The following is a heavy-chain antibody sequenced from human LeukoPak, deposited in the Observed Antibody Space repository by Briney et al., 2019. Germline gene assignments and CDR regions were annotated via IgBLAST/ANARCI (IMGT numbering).Heavy chain of an antibody. V-gene: IGHV5-51*01. CDR1: GYSFTSYW. CDR3: ARQKYSWNYVYDY. J-gene: IGHJ4*02. CDR2: ISPGDSDA. D-gene: IGHD1-7*01. Sequence: GESLKISCKGSGYSFTSYWIGWVRQMPGKGLELMGIISPGDSDARYSPSFPGQVTLSADKSLSTAYLQWSSLKASDTAMYYCARQKYSWNYVYDYWGQGTLVTVSS.